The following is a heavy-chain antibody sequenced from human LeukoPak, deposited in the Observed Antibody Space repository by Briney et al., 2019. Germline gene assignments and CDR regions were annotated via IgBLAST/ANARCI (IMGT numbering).Heavy chain of an antibody. D-gene: IGHD2-2*01. Sequence: SGPTLVKPTQTLTLTCTFSGFSLSTCGVGVGWIRQPPGKALEWLALIYWNDDKWYSPSLKSRLTITKDTSKNQVVLTMTNMDPVDTATYYCAHTPPTKERYCSSTSCLNWFDPWGQGTLVTVSS. J-gene: IGHJ5*02. V-gene: IGHV2-5*01. CDR2: IYWNDDK. CDR3: AHTPPTKERYCSSTSCLNWFDP. CDR1: GFSLSTCGVG.